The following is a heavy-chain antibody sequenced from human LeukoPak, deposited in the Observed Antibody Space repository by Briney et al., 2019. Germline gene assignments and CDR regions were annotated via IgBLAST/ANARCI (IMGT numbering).Heavy chain of an antibody. Sequence: GPSLRRPCAASGFTVRIYAVSWARQPPGKGLEWVSAISGSGDSTYYAHYVKGRFTISRENSKNTLCLQMNSLRAEDTAVYYGAKNTVEMATNSPSEYFQHWGQGTLVTVSS. D-gene: IGHD5-24*01. CDR1: GFTVRIYA. CDR2: ISGSGDST. V-gene: IGHV3-23*01. J-gene: IGHJ1*01. CDR3: AKNTVEMATNSPSEYFQH.